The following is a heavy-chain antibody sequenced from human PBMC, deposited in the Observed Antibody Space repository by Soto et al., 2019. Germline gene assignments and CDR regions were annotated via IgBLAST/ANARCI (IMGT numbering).Heavy chain of an antibody. CDR3: AKLLRRTSHYDGLNL. CDR1: GLALSDTS. V-gene: IGHV3-23*01. D-gene: IGHD3-16*01. CDR2: VGCSDDST. Sequence: PGGSLRLSCVASGLALSDTSMTWARQAPGRGLERASSVGCSDDSTKYADPVKGRFTISRDKSKNTLYLQMDSLRAEDTAMYYCAKLLRRTSHYDGLNLWGQGTMVTVSS. J-gene: IGHJ3*01.